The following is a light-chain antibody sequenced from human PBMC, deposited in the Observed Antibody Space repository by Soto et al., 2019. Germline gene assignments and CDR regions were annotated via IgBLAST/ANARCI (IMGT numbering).Light chain of an antibody. CDR1: QSVSSN. Sequence: EIVLTQSPGTLSLSPGERATLSCRASQSVSSNLAWYQQKPGQAPSLLIYDISARATGIPTRFSGSGSGTEFTLTISSLQSEDFAVYYCQQYNDWPLTFGGGTKV. J-gene: IGKJ4*01. CDR2: DIS. CDR3: QQYNDWPLT. V-gene: IGKV3D-15*01.